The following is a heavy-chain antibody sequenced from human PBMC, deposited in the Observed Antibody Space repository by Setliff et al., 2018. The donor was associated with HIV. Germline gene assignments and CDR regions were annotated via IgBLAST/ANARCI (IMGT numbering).Heavy chain of an antibody. D-gene: IGHD3-9*01. V-gene: IGHV4-61*02. CDR2: IYTSGRT. J-gene: IGHJ5*02. CDR1: GGSISSGSHY. Sequence: PSETLSLTCTVSGGSISSGSHYWSWIRQPAGKGLEWIGLIYTSGRTNYNPSLKSRVTISVDRSKNQFSLNLSSVAAADTALYYCARGFAGGLFYFDPWGQGTLVTVSS. CDR3: ARGFAGGLFYFDP.